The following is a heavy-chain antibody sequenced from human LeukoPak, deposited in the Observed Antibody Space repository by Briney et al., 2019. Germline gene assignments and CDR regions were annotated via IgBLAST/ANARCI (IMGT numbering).Heavy chain of an antibody. D-gene: IGHD5-18*01. J-gene: IGHJ4*02. CDR2: IYSGGGT. V-gene: IGHV3-66*01. Sequence: AGGSLRLSCAASGFTVSDIYMGWGRQAPGKGLEWVSFIYSGGGTSYANSVKGRFTLSRDNSKNTLYLQNNSLEAEDTALYYCATRRGYSYGYYYWGQGTLVTVSS. CDR3: ATRRGYSYGYYY. CDR1: GFTVSDIY.